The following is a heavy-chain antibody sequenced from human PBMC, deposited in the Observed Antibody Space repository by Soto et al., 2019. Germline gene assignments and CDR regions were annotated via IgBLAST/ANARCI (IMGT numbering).Heavy chain of an antibody. D-gene: IGHD2-15*01. V-gene: IGHV5-51*01. CDR3: ARPATAHYYYYGMDV. Sequence: ESVKISCRGSGYSFTSYWIGWVRRIPGKGLEWMGIIYPGDSDTRYSPSFQGQVTISADKSISTAYLQWSSLKASDTAMYYCARPATAHYYYYGMDVWGQGTTVTVSS. CDR1: GYSFTSYW. J-gene: IGHJ6*02. CDR2: IYPGDSDT.